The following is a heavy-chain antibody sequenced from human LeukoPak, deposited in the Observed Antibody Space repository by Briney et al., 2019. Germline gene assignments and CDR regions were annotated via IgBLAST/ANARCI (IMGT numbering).Heavy chain of an antibody. CDR3: ASGEQLTSFDY. V-gene: IGHV3-21*01. CDR2: ISSSSSYI. Sequence: PGGSLRLSCAASGFTFSSYSVNWVRQAPGQGLEWVSSISSSSSYIYYADSVKGRFTISRDNAKNSLYLQMNSLRAEDTAVYYCASGEQLTSFDYWGQGTLVTVSS. D-gene: IGHD6-13*01. CDR1: GFTFSSYS. J-gene: IGHJ4*02.